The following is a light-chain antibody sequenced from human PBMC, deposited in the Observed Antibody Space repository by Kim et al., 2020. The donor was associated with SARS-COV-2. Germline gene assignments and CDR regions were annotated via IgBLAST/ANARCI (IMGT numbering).Light chain of an antibody. CDR3: QQCNNWPHPWT. CDR1: QSISSN. V-gene: IGKV3-15*01. J-gene: IGKJ1*01. Sequence: EIVMTQSPATLSVSPGERATLSCRASQSISSNLAWYQQKPGQAPRLLIYGASTRATGIPARFSGSGSGTEFTLTISSLQSEDFAVCYCQQCNNWPHPWTFGRGTKVDIK. CDR2: GAS.